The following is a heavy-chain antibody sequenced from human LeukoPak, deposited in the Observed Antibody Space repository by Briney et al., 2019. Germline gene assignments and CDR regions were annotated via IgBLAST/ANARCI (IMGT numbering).Heavy chain of an antibody. CDR3: ASMATMVRGVPY. D-gene: IGHD3-10*01. V-gene: IGHV1-69*02. Sequence: ASVKVSCKASGYTFTGYYMHWVRQAPGQGLEWMGRIIPILGIANYAQKFQGRVTITADKSTSTAYMELSSLRSEDTAVYYCASMATMVRGVPYWGQGTLVTVSS. CDR1: GYTFTGYY. CDR2: IIPILGIA. J-gene: IGHJ4*02.